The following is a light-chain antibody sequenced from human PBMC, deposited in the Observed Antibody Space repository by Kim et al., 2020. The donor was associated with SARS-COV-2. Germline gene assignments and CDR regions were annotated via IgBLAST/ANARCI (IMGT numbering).Light chain of an antibody. Sequence: DIQMTQSPSSLSASVGDRVTITCRASQSISSYLNWYQQKPGKAPKLLIYAASSLQSGVPSRFSGNGSGTDFTLTISSLQPEDFATYYCQQSYSTPVAFGQGTKLEI. V-gene: IGKV1-39*01. CDR1: QSISSY. CDR2: AAS. CDR3: QQSYSTPVA. J-gene: IGKJ2*01.